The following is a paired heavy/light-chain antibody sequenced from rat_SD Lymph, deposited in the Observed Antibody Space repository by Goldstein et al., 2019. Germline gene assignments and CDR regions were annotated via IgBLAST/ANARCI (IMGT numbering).Heavy chain of an antibody. Sequence: EVQLVESGGGLVQPGRSLKLSCVASGFTFSNYGMNWIRQAPGKGLEWVAYISSGSSYIYYAETVKGRFTISRDNAKNTLYLQMTSLRSEDTALYYCASHYVYYGLLLRGDWFAYWGQGTLVTVSS. J-gene: IGHJ3*01. V-gene: IGHV5-34*01. D-gene: IGHD1-6*01. CDR1: GFTFSNYG. CDR3: ASHYVYYGLLLRGDWFAY. CDR2: ISSGSSYI.
Light chain of an antibody. CDR1: KSVSTY. CDR2: SAS. Sequence: DTVLTQSPALAVSLGQRVTISCRASKSVSTYMHWYQQKSGQQPKLLIYSASNLESGVPSRFSGSGSGTDFTLTIDPVEADDIANYYCQQSNELPYTFGAGTKLELK. J-gene: IGKJ2-3*01. V-gene: IGKV3S6*01. CDR3: QQSNELPYT.